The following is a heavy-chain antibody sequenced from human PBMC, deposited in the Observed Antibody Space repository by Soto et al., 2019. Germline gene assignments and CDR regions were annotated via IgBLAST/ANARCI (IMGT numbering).Heavy chain of an antibody. Sequence: XESLSLACTVSSGSISSYWWSWIRQPPGKGLEWIGYIYYSASTNYNPSLKSRVTMTRDTSINIAYMELNRLRSDDSAFYYCARDWRYSSGWYRPYYWGQGTLVTVSS. J-gene: IGHJ4*02. CDR1: SGSISSYW. V-gene: IGHV4-59*01. CDR3: ARDWRYSSGWYRPYY. D-gene: IGHD6-19*01. CDR2: IYYSAST.